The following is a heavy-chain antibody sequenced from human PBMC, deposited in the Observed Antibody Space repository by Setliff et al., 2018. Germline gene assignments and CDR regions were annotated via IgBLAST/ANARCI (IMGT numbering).Heavy chain of an antibody. Sequence: GSLRLSCAASGFTFWSYAMSWVRQAPGKGLEWISAITHSGWDTYHADSVKGRFTISRANSQNTLFPQMNSLRVEDTAVYFCVKGSSDSRPYYFDYWGQGMLVTVSS. J-gene: IGHJ4*02. CDR3: VKGSSDSRPYYFDY. CDR2: ITHSGWDT. V-gene: IGHV3-23*01. CDR1: GFTFWSYA. D-gene: IGHD2-2*01.